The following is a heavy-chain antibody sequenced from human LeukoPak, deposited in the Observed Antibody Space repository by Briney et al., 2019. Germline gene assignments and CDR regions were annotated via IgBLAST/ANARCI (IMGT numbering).Heavy chain of an antibody. Sequence: GGSLRLSCAASGFTVRRKYMSWVRQAPGKGLEWVSVIYSGDSTKYADSVKGRFTISRDNSKNTLYLQINGLRAEDTAAYYCATRDSGDHPFFDYWGQGTLVTVSS. CDR3: ATRDSGDHPFFDY. V-gene: IGHV3-53*01. J-gene: IGHJ4*02. CDR2: IYSGDST. CDR1: GFTVRRKY. D-gene: IGHD4-17*01.